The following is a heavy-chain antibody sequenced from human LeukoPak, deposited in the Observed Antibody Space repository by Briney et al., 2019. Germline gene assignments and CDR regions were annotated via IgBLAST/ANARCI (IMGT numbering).Heavy chain of an antibody. J-gene: IGHJ6*02. CDR1: GGSISSSNYY. D-gene: IGHD3-9*01. V-gene: IGHV4-39*01. Sequence: SETLSLTCTVSGGSISSSNYYWGWIRQPPGKGLEWIGSIYYSGSTYYNPSLESGVTISVDTSKNQFSLKLSSVTAADTAVYYCARQSSDILTGYYRGPYYYYGMDVWGQGTTVTVSS. CDR2: IYYSGST. CDR3: ARQSSDILTGYYRGPYYYYGMDV.